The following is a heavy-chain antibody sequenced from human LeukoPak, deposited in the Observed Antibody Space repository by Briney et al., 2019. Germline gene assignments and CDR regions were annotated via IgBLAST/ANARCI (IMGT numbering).Heavy chain of an antibody. D-gene: IGHD2-2*01. CDR3: ATAPIVVVPAAILGWFDP. CDR1: GYSISSGYY. V-gene: IGHV4-38-2*01. J-gene: IGHJ5*02. CDR2: IYNSGST. Sequence: PSETLSLTCAVSGYSISSGYYWGWIRPPPGKGLEWIGSIYNSGSTYYNPSLKSRVTISVDTSKNQFSLKLSSVTPADTAVYYCATAPIVVVPAAILGWFDPWGQGTLVTVSS.